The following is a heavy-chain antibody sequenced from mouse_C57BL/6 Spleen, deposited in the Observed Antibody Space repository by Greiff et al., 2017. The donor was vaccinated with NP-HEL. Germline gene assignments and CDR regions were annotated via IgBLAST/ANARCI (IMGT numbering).Heavy chain of an antibody. CDR1: GYTFTDYE. CDR3: TRGSGTRDYFDD. Sequence: QVQLQQSGAELVRPGASVTLSCKASGYTFTDYEMHWVQQTPVHGLEWIGAIDPETGGTAYNQKFKGKAILTADKSSSTAYMELRSLTSEDSAVYYCTRGSGTRDYFDDWGKGTTLTVSS. D-gene: IGHD4-1*01. CDR2: IDPETGGT. J-gene: IGHJ2*01. V-gene: IGHV1-15*01.